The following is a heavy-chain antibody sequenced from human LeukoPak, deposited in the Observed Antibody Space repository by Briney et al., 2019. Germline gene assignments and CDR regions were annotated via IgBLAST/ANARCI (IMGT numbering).Heavy chain of an antibody. CDR3: ARPPRGVGQDAFDI. J-gene: IGHJ3*02. CDR1: GGTFSSYA. V-gene: IGHV1-69*04. Sequence: SVKVSCKASGGTFSSYAISWVRQAPGQGLEWMGRIIPILGIANYAQKFQGRVTITADKSTSTAYMELSSLRSEDTAVYYCARPPRGVGQDAFDIWGQGTMVTVSS. D-gene: IGHD1-26*01. CDR2: IIPILGIA.